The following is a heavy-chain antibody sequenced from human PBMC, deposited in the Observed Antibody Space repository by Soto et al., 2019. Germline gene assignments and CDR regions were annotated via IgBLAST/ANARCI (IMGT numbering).Heavy chain of an antibody. CDR3: ARKWAYCGGDCNYGMDV. V-gene: IGHV5-51*01. Sequence: PGESLKISCKGSGCSFTSYWIGWVRQMPGKGLEWMGIIYPGDSDTRYSPSFQGQVTISADKSISTAYLQWSSLKASDTAMYYCARKWAYCGGDCNYGMDVWGQGTTVTVSS. J-gene: IGHJ6*02. CDR2: IYPGDSDT. D-gene: IGHD2-21*02. CDR1: GCSFTSYW.